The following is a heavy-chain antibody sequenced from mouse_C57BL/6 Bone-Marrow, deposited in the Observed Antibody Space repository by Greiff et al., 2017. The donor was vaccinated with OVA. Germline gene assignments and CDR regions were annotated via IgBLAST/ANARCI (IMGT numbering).Heavy chain of an antibody. CDR3: ARHLGSSYGYWYFDV. V-gene: IGHV5-9*01. CDR1: GFTFSSYT. J-gene: IGHJ1*03. D-gene: IGHD1-1*01. Sequence: EVHLVESGGGLVKPGGSLKLSCAASGFTFSSYTMSWVRQTPGKRLEWVATISGGGGNTYYPDSVKGRFTISRDNAKNTLYLQMSSLRSEDTALYYCARHLGSSYGYWYFDVWGTGTTVTVSS. CDR2: ISGGGGNT.